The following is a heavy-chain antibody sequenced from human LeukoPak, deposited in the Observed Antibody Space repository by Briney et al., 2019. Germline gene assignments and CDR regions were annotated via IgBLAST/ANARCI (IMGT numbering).Heavy chain of an antibody. D-gene: IGHD6-19*01. CDR3: ARQGAGWAFDI. CDR1: GGSFSGYY. V-gene: IGHV4-34*01. Sequence: PSETLSLTCAVYGGSFSGYYWSWIRQPPGKGLEWIGEINHSGSTNYNPSLKSRVTISVDTSKNQFSLKLSSVAAADTAVYYCARQGAGWAFDIWGQGTMVTVSS. CDR2: INHSGST. J-gene: IGHJ3*02.